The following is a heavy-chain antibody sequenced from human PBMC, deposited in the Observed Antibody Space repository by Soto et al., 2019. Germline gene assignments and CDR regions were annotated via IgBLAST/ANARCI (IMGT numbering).Heavy chain of an antibody. V-gene: IGHV4-34*01. D-gene: IGHD1-1*01. J-gene: IGHJ3*02. CDR1: GGSVSGANYY. CDR2: MSHIGGT. CDR3: ARVERGTATTVVDALDI. Sequence: QVQLQQWGAGLLKPSETLSLTCAVYGGSVSGANYYWSWIRQPPGKGLEWIGEMSHIGGTHLNPHLKIRVTISVDTSTNQFSLKMSSVTAADTALYYCARVERGTATTVVDALDIGGPGTMVTVSS.